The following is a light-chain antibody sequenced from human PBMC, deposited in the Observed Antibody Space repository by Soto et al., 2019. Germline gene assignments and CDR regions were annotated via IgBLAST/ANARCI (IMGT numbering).Light chain of an antibody. CDR1: SSDIGGYNY. CDR2: EVS. CDR3: TSYTSSSTNYV. Sequence: QSALTQPASVSGSPGQSITISCTGTSSDIGGYNYVSWYQQHPGKAPKLMIYEVSNRPSGVSNRCSGSKSGNTASLTISGLQAEDESDYYCTSYTSSSTNYVFGTGTKLTVL. V-gene: IGLV2-14*01. J-gene: IGLJ1*01.